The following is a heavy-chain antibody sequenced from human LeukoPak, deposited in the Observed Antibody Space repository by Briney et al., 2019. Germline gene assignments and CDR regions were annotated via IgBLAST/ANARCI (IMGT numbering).Heavy chain of an antibody. V-gene: IGHV3-23*01. J-gene: IGHJ5*02. CDR3: AKDGRSYYYGSGSQGDWFDP. D-gene: IGHD3-10*01. Sequence: PGGSLRLSCAASGFTFSSYAMSWVRQAPGKGLEWVSAISGSGGSTYYADSVKGRFTISRDNSKNTLYLQMNSLRAEDTAVYYCAKDGRSYYYGSGSQGDWFDPWGQGTLVTVSS. CDR2: ISGSGGST. CDR1: GFTFSSYA.